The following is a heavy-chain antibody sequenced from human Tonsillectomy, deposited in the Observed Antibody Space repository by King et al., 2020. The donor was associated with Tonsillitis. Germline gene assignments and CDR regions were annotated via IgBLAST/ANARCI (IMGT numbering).Heavy chain of an antibody. CDR1: GGSISSYY. CDR3: ARSGGNDYYYSVNY. D-gene: IGHD3-22*01. CDR2: IYYSGST. Sequence: QLQESGPGLLKPSETLSLTCTVSGGSISSYYWSWIRQPPGKGLEWIGYIYYSGSTNYNPSLKSRVTILVDTSKNQFSLNLSSVTAADTAVYYCARSGGNDYYYSVNYWGQGTLVTVSS. V-gene: IGHV4-59*01. J-gene: IGHJ4*02.